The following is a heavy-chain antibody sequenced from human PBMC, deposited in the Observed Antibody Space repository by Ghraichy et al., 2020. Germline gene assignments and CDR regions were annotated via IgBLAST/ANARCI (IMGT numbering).Heavy chain of an antibody. V-gene: IGHV4-30-4*01. CDR1: GGSIGSGNYY. CDR2: ICNSRNT. J-gene: IGHJ5*02. CDR3: AREMVVCGGVGVIPDSFRP. D-gene: IGHD3-16*01. Sequence: SETLSLTCTVSGGSIGSGNYYWNWSRQPPGKGLEWIGYICNSRNTYYKPSLKRRITISMDTSKNQSSLRLRSVTAADTAVYYCAREMVVCGGVGVIPDSFRPWGQGTLVTVST.